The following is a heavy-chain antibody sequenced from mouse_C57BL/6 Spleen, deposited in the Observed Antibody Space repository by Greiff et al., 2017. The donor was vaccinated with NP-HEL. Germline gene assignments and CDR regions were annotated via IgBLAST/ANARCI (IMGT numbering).Heavy chain of an antibody. Sequence: EVHLVESGGGLVKPGGSLKLSCAASGFTFSSYAMSWVRQTPEKRLEWVATISDGGSYTYYPDNVKGRFTISRDNAKNNLYLQMSHLKSEDTAMYYCAREGDYGSSPYAMDYWGQGTSVTVSS. J-gene: IGHJ4*01. CDR1: GFTFSSYA. CDR2: ISDGGSYT. CDR3: AREGDYGSSPYAMDY. V-gene: IGHV5-4*01. D-gene: IGHD1-1*01.